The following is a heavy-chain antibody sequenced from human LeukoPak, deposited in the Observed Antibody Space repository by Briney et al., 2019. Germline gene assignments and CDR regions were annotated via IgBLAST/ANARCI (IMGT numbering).Heavy chain of an antibody. CDR2: IYPGDSDT. CDR1: GYSFTSYW. D-gene: IGHD2/OR15-2a*01. J-gene: IGHJ2*01. CDR3: ARRPSSGYYVHWHLDL. Sequence: GESLKISCKGSGYSFTSYWVGWVRQMPGKGLEWMGIIYPGDSDTRYSPSFQGQVTISADKSISTAYLQWSSLKASDPAMYYCARRPSSGYYVHWHLDLRGRGTLVTVS. V-gene: IGHV5-51*01.